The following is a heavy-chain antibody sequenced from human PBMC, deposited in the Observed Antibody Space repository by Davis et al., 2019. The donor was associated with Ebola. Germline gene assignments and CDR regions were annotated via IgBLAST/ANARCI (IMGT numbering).Heavy chain of an antibody. Sequence: GESLKISCAASGFSFSSYWMHWVRQAPGKGLVWVSNIKSDGSTTNYADSVKGRFTISRDNAKNTLYLQMYSLRAEDTAVYYCARSSYQPEYWGQGTLVTVSS. CDR3: ARSSYQPEY. V-gene: IGHV3-74*01. D-gene: IGHD2-2*01. CDR2: IKSDGSTT. CDR1: GFSFSSYW. J-gene: IGHJ4*02.